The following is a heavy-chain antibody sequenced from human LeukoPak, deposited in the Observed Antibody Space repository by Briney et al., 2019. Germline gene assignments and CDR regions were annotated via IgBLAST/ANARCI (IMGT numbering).Heavy chain of an antibody. Sequence: SETLSLTCTVSGDSISSGSYSWSWIRQPAGKGLEWIGRMYTSGSTNYNPSLKSRVTISVDTSKNQFSLKLSSVTAADTAVYYCARARSYDWFDPWGQGTLVTVSS. V-gene: IGHV4-61*02. CDR2: MYTSGST. D-gene: IGHD1-1*01. J-gene: IGHJ5*02. CDR3: ARARSYDWFDP. CDR1: GDSISSGSYS.